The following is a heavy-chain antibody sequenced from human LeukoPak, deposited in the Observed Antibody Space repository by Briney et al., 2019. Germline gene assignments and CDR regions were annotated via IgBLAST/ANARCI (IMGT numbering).Heavy chain of an antibody. J-gene: IGHJ4*02. D-gene: IGHD5-12*01. Sequence: PSQTLSLTCTVPGGSISSGDYYWSWIRQPPGKGLEWIGYIYYSGSTYYNPSLKSRVTISVDTSKNQFSLKLSSVTAADTAVYYCARAGRRGLRSKGGYYFDYWGQGTLVTVSS. CDR3: ARAGRRGLRSKGGYYFDY. CDR1: GGSISSGDYY. V-gene: IGHV4-30-4*01. CDR2: IYYSGST.